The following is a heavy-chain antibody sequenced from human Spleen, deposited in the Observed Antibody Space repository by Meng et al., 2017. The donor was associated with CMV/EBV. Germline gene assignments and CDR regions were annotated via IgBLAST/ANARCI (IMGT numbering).Heavy chain of an antibody. Sequence: GESLKISCAASGFTFSRYAMTWVRQAPGKGLVWVSRINSDGSSTSYADSVKGRFTISRDNAKNTLYLQMNSLRAEDTAVYYCAVNYDFWSGRWDWGQGTLVTVSS. V-gene: IGHV3-74*01. D-gene: IGHD3-3*01. J-gene: IGHJ4*02. CDR3: AVNYDFWSGRWD. CDR2: INSDGSST. CDR1: GFTFSRYA.